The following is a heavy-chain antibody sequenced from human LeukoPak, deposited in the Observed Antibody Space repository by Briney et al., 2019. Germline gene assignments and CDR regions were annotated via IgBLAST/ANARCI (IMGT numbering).Heavy chain of an antibody. CDR2: INHSGST. J-gene: IGHJ4*02. Sequence: SETLSLTCAVYGGSFSGYYWSWIRQPPGKGLEWIGEINHSGSTNYNPSLKSRVTISVVTSKNQFSLKLSSVTAADTAVYYCARGANYYDSSGYYIAAGFDYWGQGTLVTVSS. D-gene: IGHD3-22*01. CDR3: ARGANYYDSSGYYIAAGFDY. V-gene: IGHV4-34*01. CDR1: GGSFSGYY.